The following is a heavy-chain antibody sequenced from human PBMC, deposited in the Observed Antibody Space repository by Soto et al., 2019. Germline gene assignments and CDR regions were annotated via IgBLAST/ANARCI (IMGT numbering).Heavy chain of an antibody. Sequence: GGSLRLSCAASGFTFSSYAMSWVRQAPGKGLEWVSAISGSGGSTYYADSVKGRFTISRDNSKNTLYLQMNSLRAEDTAVYYCAKDLDYYDILTGYSRAFDYWGQGTLVTVSS. CDR2: ISGSGGST. V-gene: IGHV3-23*01. D-gene: IGHD3-9*01. CDR1: GFTFSSYA. J-gene: IGHJ4*02. CDR3: AKDLDYYDILTGYSRAFDY.